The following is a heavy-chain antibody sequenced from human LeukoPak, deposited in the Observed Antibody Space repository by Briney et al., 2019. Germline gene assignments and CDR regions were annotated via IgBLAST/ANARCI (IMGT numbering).Heavy chain of an antibody. D-gene: IGHD3-22*01. V-gene: IGHV1-69*04. CDR1: GGTFSSFA. CDR2: IIPILNIE. J-gene: IGHJ4*02. Sequence: GASVKVSCKTSGGTFSSFALTWVRLAPGQGLEWMGRIIPILNIEEYAQRFQGRVTITADTSTSTVYMELSSLRSEDTAVYYCARDKVFRGDYYDSSGIFFDYWGQGTLVTVSS. CDR3: ARDKVFRGDYYDSSGIFFDY.